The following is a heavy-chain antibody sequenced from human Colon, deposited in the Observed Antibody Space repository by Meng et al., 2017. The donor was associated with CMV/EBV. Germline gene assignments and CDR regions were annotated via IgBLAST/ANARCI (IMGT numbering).Heavy chain of an antibody. CDR1: GYTFTTYG. CDR3: VRESQSGSYIYLQH. V-gene: IGHV1-18*01. D-gene: IGHD1-26*01. Sequence: VQLVQSGAEVKKPGASVKVSCKASGYTFTTYGISWVRQAPGQGLEWMGWISAYTGDTYYAQKFQGRVTMTTDTSTSTAYMELRSLRSDDTAVYYCVRESQSGSYIYLQHWGQGTLVTVSS. J-gene: IGHJ1*01. CDR2: ISAYTGDT.